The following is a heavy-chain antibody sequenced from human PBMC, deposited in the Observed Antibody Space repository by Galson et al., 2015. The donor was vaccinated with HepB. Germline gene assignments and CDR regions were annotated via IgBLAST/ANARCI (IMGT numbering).Heavy chain of an antibody. CDR3: ARAVGCRGRSTSCAHYYYYGMDV. J-gene: IGHJ6*02. CDR2: INWNGGST. CDR1: GFTFDDYG. V-gene: IGHV3-20*04. D-gene: IGHD2-2*01. Sequence: SLRLSCAASGFTFDDYGMSWVRQAPGKGLEWVSGINWNGGSTGYADSVKGRFTISRDNAKNSLYLQMNSLRAEDTALYYCARAVGCRGRSTSCAHYYYYGMDVWGQGTTVTVSS.